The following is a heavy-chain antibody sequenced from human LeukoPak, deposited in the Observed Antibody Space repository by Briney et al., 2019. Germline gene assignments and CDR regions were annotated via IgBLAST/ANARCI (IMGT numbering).Heavy chain of an antibody. V-gene: IGHV3-30*02. CDR1: GFTFNGYG. CDR3: ATDYRGHDY. CDR2: IRYDGSNK. D-gene: IGHD3-16*02. J-gene: IGHJ4*02. Sequence: GGSLKLSCAAPGFTFNGYGMHWVRQAPGKGLEWVAFIRYDGSNKYYAGSVKGRFTISRDNSKNTLYLQMNSLRAEDTAVYYCATDYRGHDYWGQGTLVTVSS.